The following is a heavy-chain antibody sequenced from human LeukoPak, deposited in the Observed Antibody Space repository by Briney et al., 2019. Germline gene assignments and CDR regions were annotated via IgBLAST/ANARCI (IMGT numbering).Heavy chain of an antibody. J-gene: IGHJ4*02. CDR1: GFTFSSYW. Sequence: PGGSLRLSCAASGFTFSSYWMHWVRQAPGKGLVWVSRINSDGSSTSYADSVKGRFTISRDNAKNTLYLQMNRLRAEDTAVYYCARDEEQQLLDYWGQGTLVTVSS. CDR2: INSDGSST. CDR3: ARDEEQQLLDY. V-gene: IGHV3-74*01. D-gene: IGHD6-13*01.